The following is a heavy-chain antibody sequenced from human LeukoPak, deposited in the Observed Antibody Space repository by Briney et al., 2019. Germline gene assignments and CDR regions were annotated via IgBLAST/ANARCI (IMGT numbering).Heavy chain of an antibody. V-gene: IGHV4-34*01. CDR3: ARYRGGGYNYLDY. J-gene: IGHJ4*02. D-gene: IGHD5-24*01. CDR2: INHSGST. Sequence: PSETLSLTCVVYGGSFSGYYWTWIRQPPGKGLDWIGEINHSGSTSYNPSLKSRVTMSVDTSENQFSLKLSSVTAADTAVYYCARYRGGGYNYLDYWGQGTLVTVSS. CDR1: GGSFSGYY.